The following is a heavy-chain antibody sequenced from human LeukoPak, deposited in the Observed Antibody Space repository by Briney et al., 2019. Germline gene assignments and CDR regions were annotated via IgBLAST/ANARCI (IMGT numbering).Heavy chain of an antibody. J-gene: IGHJ6*03. V-gene: IGHV3-30*02. CDR2: IRYDGSNK. Sequence: GGSLRLSCEGSGFTFSNYWMGWVRQAPGKGLEWVAFIRYDGSNKYYADSVKGRFTISRDNSKNTLYLQMNSLRAEDTAVYYCATAGFCSTSCYYYYYMDVWGKGTTVTVSS. D-gene: IGHD2-2*01. CDR3: ATAGFCSTSCYYYYYMDV. CDR1: GFTFSNYW.